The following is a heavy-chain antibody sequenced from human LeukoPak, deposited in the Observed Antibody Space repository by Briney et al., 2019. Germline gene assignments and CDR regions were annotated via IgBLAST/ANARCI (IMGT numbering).Heavy chain of an antibody. D-gene: IGHD2-15*01. Sequence: ASVKVSCKASGYTFTGYYMHWVRQAPGQGLEWMGRINPNSGGTNYAQKFQGRVTMNRDTSISTAYMELSRLRSDDTAVYYCARDSCSGGSCYYVYWGQGTLVTVSS. V-gene: IGHV1-2*06. CDR1: GYTFTGYY. J-gene: IGHJ4*02. CDR2: INPNSGGT. CDR3: ARDSCSGGSCYYVY.